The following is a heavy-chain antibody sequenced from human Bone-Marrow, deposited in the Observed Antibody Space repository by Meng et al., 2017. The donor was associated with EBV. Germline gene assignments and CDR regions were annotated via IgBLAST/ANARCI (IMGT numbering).Heavy chain of an antibody. D-gene: IGHD3-9*01. CDR2: IFYSEIP. J-gene: IGHJ5*02. CDR3: ATVKGGNYFPWFDP. V-gene: IGHV4-39*07. Sequence: QLHESRPWLVEPSEHLSLTFMVSGASLRCSSFFLGSIRQSPGAGLERIASIFYSEIPYYNPSLKSQVSISVDTSNNQFSLRLTSVTAADPAVYYCATVKGGNYFPWFDPWGQGTLVTVSS. CDR1: GASLRCSSFF.